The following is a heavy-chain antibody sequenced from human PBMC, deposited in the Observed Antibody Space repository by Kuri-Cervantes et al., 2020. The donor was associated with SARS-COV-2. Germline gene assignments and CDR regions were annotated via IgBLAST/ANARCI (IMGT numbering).Heavy chain of an antibody. J-gene: IGHJ4*02. Sequence: SETLSLTCTVSGGSISSYYWSWIRQPPGKGLEWIGHFYYSGITNYNPPLKNRVTMSVDTSKNQFSLNLSSVTAADTAVYYCARDNILFSGSGFDYWGQGTLVTVSS. CDR1: GGSISSYY. CDR3: ARDNILFSGSGFDY. D-gene: IGHD1-26*01. V-gene: IGHV4-59*01. CDR2: FYYSGIT.